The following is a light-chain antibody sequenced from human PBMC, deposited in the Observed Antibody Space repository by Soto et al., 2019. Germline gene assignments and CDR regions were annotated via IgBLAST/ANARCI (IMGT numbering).Light chain of an antibody. CDR1: SSDVDGYNY. Sequence: LSEPATVSGSPGQPITISYNGTSSDVDGYNYVSWYQQHPGKAPKLLIYDVSNRPSGASNRFSGSKSGNTASLTISGLHAEDEADYYCSTYTGSRTLHYVFGTGTKVTVL. CDR3: STYTGSRTLHYV. V-gene: IGLV2-14*01. CDR2: DVS. J-gene: IGLJ1*01.